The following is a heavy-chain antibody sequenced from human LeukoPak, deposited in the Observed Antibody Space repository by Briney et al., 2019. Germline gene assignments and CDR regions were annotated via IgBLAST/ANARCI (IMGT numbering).Heavy chain of an antibody. CDR3: AKGAPSGYSYGYSGFDY. CDR2: ISGSGGST. D-gene: IGHD5-18*01. Sequence: GGSLRLSCAASGFTFSSYAMSWVRQAPGKGLEWVSAISGSGGSTYYADSVKGRFTIPRDNSKNTLYLQMNSLRAEDTAVYYCAKGAPSGYSYGYSGFDYWGQGTLVTVSS. V-gene: IGHV3-23*01. J-gene: IGHJ4*02. CDR1: GFTFSSYA.